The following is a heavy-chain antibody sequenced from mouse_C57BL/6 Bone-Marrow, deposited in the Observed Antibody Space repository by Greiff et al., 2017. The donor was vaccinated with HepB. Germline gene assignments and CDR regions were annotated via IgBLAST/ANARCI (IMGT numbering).Heavy chain of an antibody. J-gene: IGHJ3*01. D-gene: IGHD4-1*01. CDR3: ARNWPWFAY. V-gene: IGHV1-81*01. CDR1: GYTFTSSG. Sequence: VQLQQSGAELARPGASVKLSCKASGYTFTSSGISWVKQRTGQGLEWIGEIYPRSGNTYYNEKFKGKATLTADKSSSTAYMELRSLTSEDSAVYFCARNWPWFAYWGQGTLVTVSA. CDR2: IYPRSGNT.